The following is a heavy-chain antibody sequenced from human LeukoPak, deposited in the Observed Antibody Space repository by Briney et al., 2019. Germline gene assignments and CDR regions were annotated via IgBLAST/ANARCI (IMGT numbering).Heavy chain of an antibody. J-gene: IGHJ5*02. D-gene: IGHD5-18*01. CDR3: AREHTMDTAMDNWFDP. Sequence: ASVKVSCKASGYTFTGYYMHWVRQAPGQGLEWMGWINPNSGGTNYAQKFQGRVTMTRDTSISTAYMELSRLRSDDTAVYYCAREHTMDTAMDNWFDPWGQGALVTVSS. CDR1: GYTFTGYY. V-gene: IGHV1-2*02. CDR2: INPNSGGT.